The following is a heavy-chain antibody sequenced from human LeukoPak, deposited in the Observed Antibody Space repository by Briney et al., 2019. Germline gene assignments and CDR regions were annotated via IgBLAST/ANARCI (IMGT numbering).Heavy chain of an antibody. J-gene: IGHJ6*03. Sequence: GGSLRLSCAASGFTFSDYNMNWVRQAPGEGLEWVSSISRSSYYIFYTDSVKGRFTISRDNAKNSLYLQMNSLRAEDTAVYHCARDPPLVSGPVYYYYYMDVWGKGTTVTVSS. CDR1: GFTFSDYN. CDR2: ISRSSYYI. CDR3: ARDPPLVSGPVYYYYYMDV. D-gene: IGHD5/OR15-5a*01. V-gene: IGHV3-21*01.